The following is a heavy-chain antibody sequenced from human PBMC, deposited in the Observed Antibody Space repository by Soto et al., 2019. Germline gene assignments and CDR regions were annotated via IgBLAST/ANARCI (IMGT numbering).Heavy chain of an antibody. CDR3: ARDKITGLFDY. Sequence: QVQLQQWGAGLLKPSETLSLTCAVYGGSFSGYYWTWIRQPPGTGLEWIGEINHSGSTNYNPSLKSRVTISVDTSKTQFSLQLTSVTAADTAVYYCARDKITGLFDYWGQGTRVTVSS. CDR2: INHSGST. CDR1: GGSFSGYY. D-gene: IGHD2-8*02. J-gene: IGHJ4*02. V-gene: IGHV4-34*01.